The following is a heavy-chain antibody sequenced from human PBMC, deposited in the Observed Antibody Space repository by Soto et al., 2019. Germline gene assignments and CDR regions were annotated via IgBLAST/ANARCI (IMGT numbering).Heavy chain of an antibody. CDR3: SGVADILTGYYTGLEY. J-gene: IGHJ4*02. D-gene: IGHD3-9*01. CDR2: INSDGSSK. V-gene: IGHV3-74*01. CDR1: GFTFSSYW. Sequence: EVQLLESGGGLVQPGGSLRLSCAASGFTFSSYWMHWIRQAPGKGLVWVSRINSDGSSKSYADSVKARFTISRANAKNTLYLRMNSLRAGDTAVYYCSGVADILTGYYTGLEYWGQGTLVTFSS.